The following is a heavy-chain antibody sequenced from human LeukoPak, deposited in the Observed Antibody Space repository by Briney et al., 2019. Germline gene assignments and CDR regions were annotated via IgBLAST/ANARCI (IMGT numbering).Heavy chain of an antibody. V-gene: IGHV3-21*01. J-gene: IGHJ4*02. CDR3: ARDRGYSYASFDY. CDR1: GFTFSSYS. D-gene: IGHD5-18*01. Sequence: GGSLRLSCAASGFTFSSYSMNWVRQAPGKGLEWVSSISSSSSYIYYADSVKGRFTISRDNAKNSLYQQMNSLRAEDTAVYYCARDRGYSYASFDYWGQGTLVTVSS. CDR2: ISSSSSYI.